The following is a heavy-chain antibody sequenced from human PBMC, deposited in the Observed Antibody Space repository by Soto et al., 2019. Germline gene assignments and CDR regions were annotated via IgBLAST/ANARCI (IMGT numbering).Heavy chain of an antibody. Sequence: ASVKVSCKASGYTFTGYYMHWVRQAPGQGLEWMGWINPNSGGTNYAQKFQGWVTMTRDTSISTAYMELSRLKSDDTAVYYCARESPLGTNDYWGQGTLVTVSS. CDR2: INPNSGGT. V-gene: IGHV1-2*04. D-gene: IGHD2-8*01. J-gene: IGHJ4*02. CDR1: GYTFTGYY. CDR3: ARESPLGTNDY.